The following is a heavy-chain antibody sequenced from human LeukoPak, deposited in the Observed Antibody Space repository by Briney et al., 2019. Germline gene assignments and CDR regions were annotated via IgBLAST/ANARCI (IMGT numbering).Heavy chain of an antibody. V-gene: IGHV3-48*01. Sequence: PGGSLRLSCAASGFTFSSYSMNWVRQAPGKGLEWVSYISSSSSTIYYADSVKGRFTISRDNAKNSLYLQMNSLRAEDTAVYYCARAGIANQLNDAFDIWGQGTMVTVSS. CDR2: ISSSSSTI. CDR1: GFTFSSYS. CDR3: ARAGIANQLNDAFDI. D-gene: IGHD6-13*01. J-gene: IGHJ3*02.